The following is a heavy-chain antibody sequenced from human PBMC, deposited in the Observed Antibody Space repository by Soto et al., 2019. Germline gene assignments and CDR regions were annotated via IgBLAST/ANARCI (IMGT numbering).Heavy chain of an antibody. J-gene: IGHJ4*02. CDR3: ARPSQGAYCSSTSCYKYYFDY. CDR1: GYTFTSFG. Sequence: ASVKVSCKASGYTFTSFGISWVRQAPGQGLEWMGWISAYNGNTNYAQKLQGRVIMTTDTSTTTAYMELRSLRSDDTAVYYCARPSQGAYCSSTSCYKYYFDYRGQGTLVTVSS. V-gene: IGHV1-18*01. CDR2: ISAYNGNT. D-gene: IGHD2-2*01.